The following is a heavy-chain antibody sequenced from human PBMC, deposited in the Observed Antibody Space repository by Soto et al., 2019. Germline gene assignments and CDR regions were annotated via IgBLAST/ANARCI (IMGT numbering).Heavy chain of an antibody. J-gene: IGHJ5*02. CDR2: ISAYNGNT. D-gene: IGHD2-2*01. V-gene: IGHV1-18*01. CDR1: GYTFTSYG. CDR3: AVEVVVPAAQGLDP. Sequence: VASVKVSCKASGYTFTSYGISWVRQAPGQGLEWMGWISAYNGNTNYAQKLQGRVTMTTDTSTSTAYMELRSLRSDDTAVYYCAVEVVVPAAQGLDPWGQGTLVTVSS.